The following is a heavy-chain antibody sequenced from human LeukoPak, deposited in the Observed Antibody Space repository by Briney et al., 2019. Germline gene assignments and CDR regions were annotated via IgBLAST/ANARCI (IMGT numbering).Heavy chain of an antibody. D-gene: IGHD1-26*01. CDR3: ARGSGSSFKLDQ. Sequence: GGSLRLSCEASGFTFNNHGIHWVRQAPGKGLEWVAIIWFDENNKYYTDSVKGRFTISRDSSENTVYLQMNSLRAEDAAMYYCARGSGSSFKLDQWGQGTLVSVSS. V-gene: IGHV3-33*01. CDR1: GFTFNNHG. CDR2: IWFDENNK. J-gene: IGHJ4*02.